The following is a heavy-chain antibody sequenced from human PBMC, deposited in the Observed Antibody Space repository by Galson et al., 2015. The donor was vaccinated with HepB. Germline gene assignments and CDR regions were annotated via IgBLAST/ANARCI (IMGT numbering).Heavy chain of an antibody. Sequence: SLRLSCAASGFTFSSYAMSWVRQAPGKGLEWVSAISGSGGGTYYADSVKGRFTISRDNSKNTLYLQMNSLRAEDTAVYYCAKDRSSGWYYWRPVDYWGQGTLVTVSS. CDR3: AKDRSSGWYYWRPVDY. D-gene: IGHD6-19*01. V-gene: IGHV3-23*01. CDR1: GFTFSSYA. CDR2: ISGSGGGT. J-gene: IGHJ4*02.